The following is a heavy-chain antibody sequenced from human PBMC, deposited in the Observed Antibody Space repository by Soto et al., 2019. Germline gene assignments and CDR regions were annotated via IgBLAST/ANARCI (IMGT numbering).Heavy chain of an antibody. V-gene: IGHV4-31*03. CDR1: GGSISGSGDY. CDR3: ARGVLH. CDR2: IYYSGST. Sequence: SETLSLTCTVSGGSISGSGDYWSWIRQLPGKGLEWIGLIYYSGSTDYNPSLKSRVTISVDTSRNQFYLKMTSVTAADTAVYYCARGVLHWGQGTLVTVS. J-gene: IGHJ4*01.